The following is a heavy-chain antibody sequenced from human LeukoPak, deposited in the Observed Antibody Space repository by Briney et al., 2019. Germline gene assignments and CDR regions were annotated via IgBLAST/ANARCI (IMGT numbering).Heavy chain of an antibody. J-gene: IGHJ4*02. V-gene: IGHV3-30*18. Sequence: SGGSLRLSCAASGFTFSSYGMHWVRQAPGKGLEWVAVISYDGSNKYYADSVKGRFTISRDNSKNTLYLQMNSLRAEDTAVYYCAKDSSVRGYSYGSTEYDYWGQGTLVTVSS. D-gene: IGHD5-18*01. CDR1: GFTFSSYG. CDR3: AKDSSVRGYSYGSTEYDY. CDR2: ISYDGSNK.